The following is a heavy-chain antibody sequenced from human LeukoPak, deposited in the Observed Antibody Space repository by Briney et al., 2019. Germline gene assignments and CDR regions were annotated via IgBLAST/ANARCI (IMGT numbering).Heavy chain of an antibody. CDR2: INHSGST. D-gene: IGHD6-19*01. CDR1: GGSFSGYY. Sequence: PSETLSLTCAVYGGSFSGYYWSWIRQPPGKGLEWIGEINHSGSTNYNPPLTSRVTISVDTSKNQFSLKLSSVTAADTAVYYCARSSGWDAYYFDYWGKGTLVTVSS. J-gene: IGHJ4*02. V-gene: IGHV4-34*01. CDR3: ARSSGWDAYYFDY.